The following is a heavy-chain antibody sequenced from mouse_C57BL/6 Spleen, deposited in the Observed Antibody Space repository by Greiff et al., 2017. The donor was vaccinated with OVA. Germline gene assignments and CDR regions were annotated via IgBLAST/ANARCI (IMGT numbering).Heavy chain of an antibody. D-gene: IGHD2-1*01. V-gene: IGHV1-15*01. Sequence: VQLQQSGAELVRPGASVTLSCKASGYTFTDYEMHWVTQTPVHGLEWIGAIDPATGGTAYNQKFKGKAILTADKSSSTAYIELRSRTSEDAAVYYCTRSVGNYVPFAYWGQGTLVTVSA. J-gene: IGHJ3*01. CDR1: GYTFTDYE. CDR2: IDPATGGT. CDR3: TRSVGNYVPFAY.